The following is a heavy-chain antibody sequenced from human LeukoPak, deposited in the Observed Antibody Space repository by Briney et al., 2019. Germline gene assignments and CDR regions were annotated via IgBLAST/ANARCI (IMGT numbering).Heavy chain of an antibody. CDR1: GYTLTELS. D-gene: IGHD6-13*01. CDR2: FDPEDGET. J-gene: IGHJ4*02. Sequence: ASVKVSCKVSGYTLTELSMHWVRQAPGKGLEWMGGFDPEDGETIYAQKFQGRVTMTEDTSTDTAYMELSSLRSEDTAVYYCATAIAAAGTHFDYWGQGTLSPSPQ. V-gene: IGHV1-24*01. CDR3: ATAIAAAGTHFDY.